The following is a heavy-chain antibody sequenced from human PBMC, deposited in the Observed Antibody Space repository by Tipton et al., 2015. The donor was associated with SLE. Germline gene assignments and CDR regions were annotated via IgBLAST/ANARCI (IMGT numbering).Heavy chain of an antibody. V-gene: IGHV4-39*01. J-gene: IGHJ4*02. Sequence: TLSLTCTVTGASISSSNYYWGRIRQPPGKGLEWIGSMYYGGSTYYSPSLNSRVTISGDSSKNQISLKLTSVTAADTAIYYCARRYFYDSSGYYFDYWGQGTLVTVSS. D-gene: IGHD3-22*01. CDR2: MYYGGST. CDR1: GASISSSNYY. CDR3: ARRYFYDSSGYYFDY.